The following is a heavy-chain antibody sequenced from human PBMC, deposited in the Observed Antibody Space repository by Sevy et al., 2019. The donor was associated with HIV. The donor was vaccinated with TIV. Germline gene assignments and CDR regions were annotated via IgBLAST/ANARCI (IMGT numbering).Heavy chain of an antibody. J-gene: IGHJ5*02. CDR1: GGSISSRSSY. CDR3: ASTRDYYGSGSSFSHWFDP. D-gene: IGHD3-10*01. Sequence: SETLSLTCTVSGGSISSRSSYWGWIRQPPGKGLEWIGSIYYSGSTYSHPSLKSRLTMSVDTSKNQFSLKLSSVTAADTAVYYCASTRDYYGSGSSFSHWFDPWGQGILVTVSS. CDR2: IYYSGST. V-gene: IGHV4-39*01.